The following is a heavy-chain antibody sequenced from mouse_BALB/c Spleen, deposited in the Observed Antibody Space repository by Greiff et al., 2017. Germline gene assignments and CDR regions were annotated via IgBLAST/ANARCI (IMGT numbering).Heavy chain of an antibody. CDR3: ARGDYDYYAMDY. D-gene: IGHD2-4*01. Sequence: VQLKQSGPELVKPGASVKIPCKASGYTFTDYNMDWVKQSHGKSLEWIGDINPNNGGTIYNQKFKGKATLTVDKSSSTAYMELRSLTSEDTAVYYCARGDYDYYAMDYWGQGTSVTVSS. CDR2: INPNNGGT. J-gene: IGHJ4*01. CDR1: GYTFTDYN. V-gene: IGHV1-18*01.